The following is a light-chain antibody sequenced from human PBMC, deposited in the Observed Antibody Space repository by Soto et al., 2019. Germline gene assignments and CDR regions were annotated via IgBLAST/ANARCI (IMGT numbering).Light chain of an antibody. CDR3: MQSLQTPT. CDR1: QSLLHSNGYNY. V-gene: IGKV2-28*01. CDR2: VGS. Sequence: DIVMTQSPLSLSVTPGEPASISCRSSQSLLHSNGYNYLDWYLQKPGQSPQVLIYVGSNRASGVPDRFSGSGSGTDFTLKISRVEAEDVGVYYCMQSLQTPTFGQGT. J-gene: IGKJ1*01.